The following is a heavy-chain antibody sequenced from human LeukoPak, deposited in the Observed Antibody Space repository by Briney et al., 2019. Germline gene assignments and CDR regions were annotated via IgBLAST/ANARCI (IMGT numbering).Heavy chain of an antibody. CDR2: INPSGGST. CDR3: ARDSGSADYIVVVPAALDY. D-gene: IGHD2-2*01. Sequence: EASVKVSCKASGYTFTSYYMHWVRQAPGQGLEWMGIINPSGGSTSYAQKSQGRVTMTRDTSTSTVYMELSSLRSEDTAVYYCARDSGSADYIVVVPAALDYWGQGTLVTVSS. V-gene: IGHV1-46*01. CDR1: GYTFTSYY. J-gene: IGHJ4*02.